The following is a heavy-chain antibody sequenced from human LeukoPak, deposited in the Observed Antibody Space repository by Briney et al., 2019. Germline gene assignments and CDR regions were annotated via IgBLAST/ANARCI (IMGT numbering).Heavy chain of an antibody. CDR1: GFTLSSYA. V-gene: IGHV3-23*01. CDR3: AKQSAGSAAWYSLHYDF. J-gene: IGHJ4*02. CDR2: VDGGGGGT. Sequence: GGSLRLSCAASGFTLSSYAMTWVRKAPGRGLEWVSSVDGGGGGTYYADSVKGRFTISRDNSKDTLYLQMNGLRAEDTAVYFCAKQSAGSAAWYSLHYDFWGQGTLVTVSS. D-gene: IGHD6-13*01.